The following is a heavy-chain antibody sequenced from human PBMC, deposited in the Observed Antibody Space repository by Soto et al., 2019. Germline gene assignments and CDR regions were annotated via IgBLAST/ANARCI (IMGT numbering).Heavy chain of an antibody. CDR1: GFTFSTYS. Sequence: EVQLVESGGGLVKPGGSLRLSCAASGFTFSTYSMTWVRQAPGKGLEWVSSISSSSSYIYYADSVKGRFTISRDKAKNSLYLQMTSLRAEDTAVFYCARGIAVAGHFDYWGQGTLVTVSS. J-gene: IGHJ4*02. V-gene: IGHV3-21*01. D-gene: IGHD6-19*01. CDR3: ARGIAVAGHFDY. CDR2: ISSSSSYI.